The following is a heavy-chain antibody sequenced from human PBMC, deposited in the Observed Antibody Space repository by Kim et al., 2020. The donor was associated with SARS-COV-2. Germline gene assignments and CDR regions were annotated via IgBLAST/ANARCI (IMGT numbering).Heavy chain of an antibody. D-gene: IGHD3-10*01. CDR2: ISGSGGST. Sequence: GGSLRLSCAASGFTFSSYAMSWVRQAPGKGLEWVSAISGSGGSTYYADSVKGRFTISRDNSKNTLYLQMNSLRAEDTAVYYCAKGRKEVRGVINYEENYWGQGTLVTVSS. V-gene: IGHV3-23*01. CDR3: AKGRKEVRGVINYEENY. CDR1: GFTFSSYA. J-gene: IGHJ4*02.